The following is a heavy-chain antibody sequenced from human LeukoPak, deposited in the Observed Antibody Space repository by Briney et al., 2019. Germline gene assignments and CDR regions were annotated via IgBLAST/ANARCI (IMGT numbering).Heavy chain of an antibody. Sequence: SETLSLTCTVSGGSISSYYWSWIRQPPGKGLEWIGYIYYSGSTNYNPSLKSRVTISVDTSNNQFSLKLSSVTAADTAVYYCARDRRDTTMPSFDYWGQGTLVTVSS. D-gene: IGHD5-18*01. J-gene: IGHJ4*02. CDR3: ARDRRDTTMPSFDY. V-gene: IGHV4-59*01. CDR2: IYYSGST. CDR1: GGSISSYY.